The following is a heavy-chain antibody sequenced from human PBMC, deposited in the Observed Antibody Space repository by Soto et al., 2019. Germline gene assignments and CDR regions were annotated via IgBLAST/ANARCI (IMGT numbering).Heavy chain of an antibody. V-gene: IGHV4-34*01. Sequence: PSETLSLTCAVYGGSFSGYYWSWIRQPPGKGLEWIGEINHSGSTNYNPSLKSRVTISVDTSKNQFSLKLSSVTAAGTAVYYCARSGSGYRFYYFDYWGQGTLVTVSS. CDR3: ARSGSGYRFYYFDY. D-gene: IGHD3-22*01. CDR2: INHSGST. J-gene: IGHJ4*02. CDR1: GGSFSGYY.